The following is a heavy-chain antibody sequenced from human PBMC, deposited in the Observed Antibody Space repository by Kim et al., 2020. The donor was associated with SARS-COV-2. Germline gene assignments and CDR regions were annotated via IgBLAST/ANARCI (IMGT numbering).Heavy chain of an antibody. Sequence: SRVTISVDTSKNQFSLKLSSVTAADTAVYYCARLYDILTGRESKNWYFDLWGRGTLVTVSS. V-gene: IGHV4-59*08. CDR3: ARLYDILTGRESKNWYFDL. J-gene: IGHJ2*01. D-gene: IGHD3-9*01.